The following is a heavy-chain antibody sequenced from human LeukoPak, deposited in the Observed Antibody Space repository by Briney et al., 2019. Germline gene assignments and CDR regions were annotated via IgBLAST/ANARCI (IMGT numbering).Heavy chain of an antibody. CDR2: ISYEGSEK. V-gene: IGHV3-30*01. J-gene: IGHJ4*02. CDR1: GFTFTNYA. D-gene: IGHD3-10*01. CDR3: ARGREAGNRRLAGDDY. Sequence: GGSLRLSCAASGFTFTNYAMHWVRQAPGKGLEWVSIISYEGSEKYYADSVRGRFTISRDNSRNTLYLQMNSLGPEDTAVYYCARGREAGNRRLAGDDYWGQGTLVIVSS.